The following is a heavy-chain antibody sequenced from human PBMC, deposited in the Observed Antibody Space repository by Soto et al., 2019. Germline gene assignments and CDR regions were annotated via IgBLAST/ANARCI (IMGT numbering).Heavy chain of an antibody. V-gene: IGHV3-30*18. D-gene: IGHD6-6*01. CDR2: ISYDGSNK. CDR1: GFTFSSYG. Sequence: VQLVESGGGVVQPGRSLRLSCAASGFTFSSYGMHWVRQAPGKGLEWVAVISYDGSNKYYADSVKGRFTISRDNSKNTLYLQMNSLRAEDTAVYYCAKGASIAAVVTYYYYMDVWGKGTTVTVSS. J-gene: IGHJ6*03. CDR3: AKGASIAAVVTYYYYMDV.